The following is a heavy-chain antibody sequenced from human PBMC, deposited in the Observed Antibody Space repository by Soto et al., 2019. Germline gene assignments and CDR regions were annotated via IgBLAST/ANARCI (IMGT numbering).Heavy chain of an antibody. CDR2: IYYSGST. V-gene: IGHV4-31*03. J-gene: IGHJ4*02. D-gene: IGHD3-16*02. CDR1: GGSISSCGYY. Sequence: SETLSLTCTVSGGSISSCGYYWSWIRQHPGKGLEWIGYIYYSGSTYYNPSLKRRFTISVDTSKNQFSLKLSSVTAADTAVYYCASELVTGTYYFDYRGQGTLVTVSS. CDR3: ASELVTGTYYFDY.